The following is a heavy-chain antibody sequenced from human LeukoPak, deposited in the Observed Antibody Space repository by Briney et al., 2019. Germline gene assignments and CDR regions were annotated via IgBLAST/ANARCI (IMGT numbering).Heavy chain of an antibody. CDR1: GFTFNFAA. J-gene: IGHJ4*01. CDR2: IIGNGFST. Sequence: GGSLRVSCAASGFTFNFAAMNWLRQSPGKGLEWVATIIGNGFSTYYADSVSGRFTISRDNSQNTLFLQMNSLGAEDTAIYYCAKGRRDGYNFPLFDFWGHGALATVSS. CDR3: AKGRRDGYNFPLFDF. D-gene: IGHD5-24*01. V-gene: IGHV3-23*01.